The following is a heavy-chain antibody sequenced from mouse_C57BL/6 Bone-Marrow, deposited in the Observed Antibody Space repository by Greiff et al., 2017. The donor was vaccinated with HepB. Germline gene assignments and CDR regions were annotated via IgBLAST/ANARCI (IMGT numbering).Heavy chain of an antibody. Sequence: VKLLESGAELVRPGASVKLSCKASGYTFTDYYINWVKQRPGQGLEWIARIYPGSGNTYYNEKFKGKATLTAEKSSSTAYMQLSSLTSEDSAVYFCARWDYSNYFDYWGQGTTLTVSS. J-gene: IGHJ2*01. CDR2: IYPGSGNT. CDR1: GYTFTDYY. CDR3: ARWDYSNYFDY. D-gene: IGHD2-5*01. V-gene: IGHV1-76*01.